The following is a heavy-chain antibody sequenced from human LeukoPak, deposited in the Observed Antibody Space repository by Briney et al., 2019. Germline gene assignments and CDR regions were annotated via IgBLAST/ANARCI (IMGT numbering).Heavy chain of an antibody. V-gene: IGHV3-33*06. CDR1: GFTFRNYG. CDR2: IWYDGSNK. J-gene: IGHJ4*02. CDR3: AKGSWIQLWSPFDY. D-gene: IGHD5-18*01. Sequence: GGSLRLSCAASGFTFRNYGMHWLRQAPGKGLEWVAVIWYDGSNKYYEDSVKGRFTISRDNSKDTLYLQMNSLRAEDTAVYYCAKGSWIQLWSPFDYWGQGTLVTVSS.